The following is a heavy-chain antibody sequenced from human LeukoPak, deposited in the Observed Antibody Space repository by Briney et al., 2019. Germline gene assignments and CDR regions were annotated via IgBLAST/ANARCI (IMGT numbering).Heavy chain of an antibody. J-gene: IGHJ4*02. V-gene: IGHV3-30*04. CDR3: AQSSLPLNYFDY. Sequence: GGSLRLSCAASGFTFSSYAMHWVRQAPGKGLEWVAVISYDGSNKYYADSVKGRFTISRDNSKNTLYLQMNSLRAEDTAVYYCAQSSLPLNYFDYWGQGTLVTVSS. CDR1: GFTFSSYA. D-gene: IGHD2-2*01. CDR2: ISYDGSNK.